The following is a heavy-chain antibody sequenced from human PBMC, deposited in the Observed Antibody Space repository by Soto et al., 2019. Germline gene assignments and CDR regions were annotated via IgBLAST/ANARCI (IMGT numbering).Heavy chain of an antibody. Sequence: QVQLVESGGGVVQPGRSLRLSCAASGFTFSSYGMHWVRQAPGKGLEWVAVIWYDGSNKYYADSVKGRFTISRDNSKNTLYLQMNRLRAEDTAVYYCARDGGRFLEWLFTYYYGMDVWGQGTTVTVSS. V-gene: IGHV3-33*01. CDR1: GFTFSSYG. CDR2: IWYDGSNK. J-gene: IGHJ6*02. CDR3: ARDGGRFLEWLFTYYYGMDV. D-gene: IGHD3-3*01.